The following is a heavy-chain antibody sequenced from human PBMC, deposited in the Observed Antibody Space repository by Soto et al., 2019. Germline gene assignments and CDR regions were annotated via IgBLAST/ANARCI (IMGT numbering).Heavy chain of an antibody. CDR1: GLTFCSYE. CDR2: ISSSGSTI. Sequence: SLRIASAASGLTFCSYEMNWVGQAPGKGLEWVSYISSSGSTIYYADSVKGRFTISRDNAKNSLYLQMDSLRAEDTAVYYCARDWRVYCSGGSCFDYYYGMAVWGQGTTVTVSS. V-gene: IGHV3-48*03. D-gene: IGHD2-15*01. CDR3: ARDWRVYCSGGSCFDYYYGMAV. J-gene: IGHJ6*02.